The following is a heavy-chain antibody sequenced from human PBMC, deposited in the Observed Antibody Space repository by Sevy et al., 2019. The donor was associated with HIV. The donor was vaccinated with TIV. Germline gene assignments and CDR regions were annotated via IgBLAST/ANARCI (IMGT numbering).Heavy chain of an antibody. J-gene: IGHJ4*02. V-gene: IGHV3-23*01. CDR3: AREGCTKPHDY. CDR2: LSFGCGEI. CDR1: GFTFSKYS. D-gene: IGHD2-8*01. Sequence: GGSLRLSCAASGFTFSKYSMSWVRQAPGKGLEWVSTLSFGCGEINYADSVKGRFTISRDNSKSSVYLQMNNLRPEDKDVYYCAREGCTKPHDYWGQGTLVTVSS.